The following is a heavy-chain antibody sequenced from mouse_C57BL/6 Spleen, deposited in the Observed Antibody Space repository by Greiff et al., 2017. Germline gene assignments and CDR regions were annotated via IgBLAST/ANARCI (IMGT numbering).Heavy chain of an antibody. Sequence: VQLQQSGPVLVKPGASVKMSCKASGYTFTDYYMNWVKQSHGKSLEWIGVINPYNGGTSYNQKFKGKATLTVDKSSSTAYMELNSLTSEDSAVYYCARSYDYDSFDYWGQGTTLTVSS. D-gene: IGHD2-4*01. J-gene: IGHJ2*01. CDR1: GYTFTDYY. CDR3: ARSYDYDSFDY. CDR2: INPYNGGT. V-gene: IGHV1-19*01.